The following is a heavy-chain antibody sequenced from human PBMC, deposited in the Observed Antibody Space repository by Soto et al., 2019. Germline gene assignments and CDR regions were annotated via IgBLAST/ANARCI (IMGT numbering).Heavy chain of an antibody. V-gene: IGHV3-15*01. D-gene: IGHD6-19*01. CDR2: IKSKTDGGTT. CDR3: TTLDPYSSGWYYFDY. J-gene: IGHJ4*02. Sequence: GGSLRLSCAASGFTFSNAWMSWVRQAPGKGLEWVGRIKSKTDGGTTDYDAPVKGRFTISRDDSKNTLYLQMNSLKTEDTAVYYCTTLDPYSSGWYYFDYWGQGTLVTVSS. CDR1: GFTFSNAW.